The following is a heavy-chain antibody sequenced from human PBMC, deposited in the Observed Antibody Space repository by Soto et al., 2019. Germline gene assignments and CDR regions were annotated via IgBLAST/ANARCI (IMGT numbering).Heavy chain of an antibody. CDR1: GYSFAGYW. V-gene: IGHV5-10-1*01. CDR3: ARQIYDSDTGPNFQYYFDS. D-gene: IGHD3-22*01. CDR2: IDPSDSQT. J-gene: IGHJ4*02. Sequence: PGESLKISCKGSGYSFAGYWISWVRQKPGKGLEWMGRIDPSDSQTYYSPSFRGHVTISATKSITTVFLQWSSLRASDTAMYYCARQIYDSDTGPNFQYYFDSWGQGTPVTVSS.